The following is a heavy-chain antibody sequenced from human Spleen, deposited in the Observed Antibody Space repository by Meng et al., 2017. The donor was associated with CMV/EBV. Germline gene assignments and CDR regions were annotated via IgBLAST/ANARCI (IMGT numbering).Heavy chain of an antibody. CDR2: IKQDGSEK. CDR3: ARYSPYSKNPSCFDY. CDR1: GFTFSSYW. V-gene: IGHV3-7*01. Sequence: GGSLRLSCAASGFTFSSYWMSWVRQAPGKGLEWVANIKQDGSEKYYVDSVKGRFTISRDNAKNSLYLQMNSLRAEDTAVYYCARYSPYSKNPSCFDYWGQGTLVTVSS. J-gene: IGHJ4*02. D-gene: IGHD6-13*01.